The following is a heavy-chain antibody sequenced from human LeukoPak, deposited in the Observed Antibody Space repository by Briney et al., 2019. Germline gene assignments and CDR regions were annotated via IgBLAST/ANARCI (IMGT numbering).Heavy chain of an antibody. CDR3: ARHGSGYDSGY. Sequence: GESLKISCKGSGYSFTTYWIGWVRQMPGKGLEWMGIIYPGDSDTRYSPSLEGQVTISADKSISTAYLQWSSLKASDTAMYYYARHGSGYDSGYWGQGTLVTVSS. J-gene: IGHJ4*02. D-gene: IGHD5-12*01. V-gene: IGHV5-51*01. CDR1: GYSFTTYW. CDR2: IYPGDSDT.